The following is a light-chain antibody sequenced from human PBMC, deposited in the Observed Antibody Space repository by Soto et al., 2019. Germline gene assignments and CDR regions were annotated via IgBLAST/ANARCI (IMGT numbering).Light chain of an antibody. CDR1: QSISSY. J-gene: IGKJ1*01. CDR3: QQSYSTPRT. V-gene: IGKV1-39*01. CDR2: AAS. Sequence: DIHMTHSPSSLSASVGDRVTITCRASQSISSYLNWYQQKPGKAPKLLIYAASSLQSGVPSRFSDSGSGTDFTLTISSLQPEDFATYYCQQSYSTPRTFGQGTKV.